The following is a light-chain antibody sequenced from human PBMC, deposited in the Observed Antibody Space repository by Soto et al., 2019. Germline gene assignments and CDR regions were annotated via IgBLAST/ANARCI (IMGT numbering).Light chain of an antibody. CDR3: STYTSDSTA. V-gene: IGLV2-14*01. CDR2: EVI. Sequence: QSALTQPASVSGSPGQSITISCTGTEVGAHRFVSWYQQVPGTAPKLLIYEVIKRPSGISPRFSGSKAGNTASLTISGLQADDEAYYFCSTYTSDSTAFGGGTKLTVL. J-gene: IGLJ2*01. CDR1: EVGAHRF.